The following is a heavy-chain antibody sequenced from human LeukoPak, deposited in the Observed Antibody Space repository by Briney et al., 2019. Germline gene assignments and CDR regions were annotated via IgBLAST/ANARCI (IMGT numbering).Heavy chain of an antibody. Sequence: ASVKASCKTSGYTFAGYFVHWVRQAPGQGLEWMGWINPNSGGTNYTQNFQGRVTITRDTSITTAYMELSRLTSDDTALYYCARDQGYGSGGYSFDYWGQGTRVTVSS. CDR1: GYTFAGYF. D-gene: IGHD3-10*01. V-gene: IGHV1-2*02. CDR3: ARDQGYGSGGYSFDY. J-gene: IGHJ4*02. CDR2: INPNSGGT.